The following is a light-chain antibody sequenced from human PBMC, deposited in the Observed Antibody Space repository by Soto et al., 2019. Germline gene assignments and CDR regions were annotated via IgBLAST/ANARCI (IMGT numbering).Light chain of an antibody. J-gene: IGKJ4*01. Sequence: LVMTQSPAPMSVSPGEGATLYCRASPSVSSNLAWYQQKRGQAPRLLIYGASTRATDIPARFSGSGSGTEFTLTISSLQSEDFAVYYCQQYSNWPLTFGGGTKVDIK. CDR1: PSVSSN. CDR2: GAS. V-gene: IGKV3-15*01. CDR3: QQYSNWPLT.